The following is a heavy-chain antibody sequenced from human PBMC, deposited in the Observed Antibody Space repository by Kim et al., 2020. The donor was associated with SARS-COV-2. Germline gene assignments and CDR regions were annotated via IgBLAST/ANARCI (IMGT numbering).Heavy chain of an antibody. Sequence: SETLSLTCTVYGGSMINSHWGWVRQPPGKGLECIGNIYSSGRTNYVPSFKSRVTMSIDTSKSQFSLTLSSVLAADTAVYYCARFDIYDSASGRRYYMDV. D-gene: IGHD3-16*01. V-gene: IGHV4-59*08. CDR3: ARFDIYDSASGRRYYMDV. CDR2: IYSSGRT. J-gene: IGHJ6*03. CDR1: GGSMINSH.